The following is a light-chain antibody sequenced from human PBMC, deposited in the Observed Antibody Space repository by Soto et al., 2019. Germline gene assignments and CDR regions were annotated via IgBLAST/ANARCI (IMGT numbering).Light chain of an antibody. V-gene: IGKV3-20*01. CDR3: QQYGSSPHT. Sequence: EIVLTQYTGTLSLSPGERATLSCRARQSVNSSYLGSYLQKPGQAPRLLIYGASSRATGIPDRFSGSGSGTDFTLTISRLEPEDFAVYYCQQYGSSPHTFGHGTRLEI. CDR1: QSVNSSY. CDR2: GAS. J-gene: IGKJ5*01.